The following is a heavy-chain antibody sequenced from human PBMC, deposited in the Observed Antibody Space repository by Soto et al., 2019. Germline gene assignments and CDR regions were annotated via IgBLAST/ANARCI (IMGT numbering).Heavy chain of an antibody. V-gene: IGHV1-46*01. CDR1: GYTFRSYG. Sequence: ASVKVSCKASGYTFRSYGINWLRQAPGQGLEWMGIINPSGGSTSYAQKFQGRVTMTRDTSTSTVYMELSSLRSEDTAVYYCARAVGTITIFGVVPPSPEYFDYWGQGTLVTVSS. CDR3: ARAVGTITIFGVVPPSPEYFDY. J-gene: IGHJ4*02. D-gene: IGHD3-3*01. CDR2: INPSGGST.